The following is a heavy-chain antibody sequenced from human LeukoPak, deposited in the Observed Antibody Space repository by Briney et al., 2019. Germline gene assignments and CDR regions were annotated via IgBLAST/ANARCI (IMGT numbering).Heavy chain of an antibody. CDR2: IIPIFGTA. CDR3: ASEQTLGLLWFGVH. J-gene: IGHJ4*02. D-gene: IGHD3-10*01. Sequence: SVKVSCKASGGTFSSYAISWVRQAPGQGLEWMGGIIPIFGTANYAQKFQGRVTITADESTSTAYMELSSLRSEDTAVYYCASEQTLGLLWFGVHWGQGTLVTVSS. CDR1: GGTFSSYA. V-gene: IGHV1-69*13.